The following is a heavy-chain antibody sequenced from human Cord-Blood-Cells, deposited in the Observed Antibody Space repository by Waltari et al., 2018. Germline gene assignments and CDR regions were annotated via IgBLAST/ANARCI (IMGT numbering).Heavy chain of an antibody. J-gene: IGHJ5*02. CDR1: GGSISSYY. CDR2: IYTIGST. V-gene: IGHV4-4*07. D-gene: IGHD6-13*01. Sequence: QVQLQESGPGLVKPSETLSLTCTVSGGSISSYYWSWIRQPAGKGLEWIGRIYTIGSTNYNPSLKSRVTMSVDTSKNQFSLKLSSVTAADTAVYYCARDSDSSSWYWFDPWGQGTLVTVSS. CDR3: ARDSDSSSWYWFDP.